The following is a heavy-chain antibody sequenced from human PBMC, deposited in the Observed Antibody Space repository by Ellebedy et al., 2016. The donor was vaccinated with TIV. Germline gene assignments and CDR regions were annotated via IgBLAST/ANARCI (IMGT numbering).Heavy chain of an antibody. CDR1: GFTASGYY. CDR3: TRESVRYFDWDS. V-gene: IGHV3-74*01. D-gene: IGHD3-9*01. CDR2: INTDGSST. Sequence: GESLKISCEASGFTASGYYMHWVRQVPGKGLEWVARINTDGSSTSYAGSVEGRFTISRDNARKTLYLQVDSLRAEDTAVYYCTRESVRYFDWDSWGQGTLVTV. J-gene: IGHJ4*02.